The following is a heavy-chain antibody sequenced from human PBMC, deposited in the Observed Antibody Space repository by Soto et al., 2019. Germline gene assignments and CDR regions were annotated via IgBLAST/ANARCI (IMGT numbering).Heavy chain of an antibody. CDR2: IIPILGTP. V-gene: IGHV1-69*10. Sequence: SVKVSCKASGDTFSSYAISWVRQAPGQGLEWMGGIIPILGTPSYAQKFQGRVTITADKFTSTAYMELSSLRSEDTAVYYCARERSRYDRSGYYRPDYWGQGTLVTVSS. CDR3: ARERSRYDRSGYYRPDY. J-gene: IGHJ4*02. D-gene: IGHD3-22*01. CDR1: GDTFSSYA.